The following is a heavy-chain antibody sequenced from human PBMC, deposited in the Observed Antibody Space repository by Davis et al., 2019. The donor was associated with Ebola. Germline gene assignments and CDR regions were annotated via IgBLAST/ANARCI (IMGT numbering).Heavy chain of an antibody. J-gene: IGHJ4*02. CDR2: IWYDGSNK. Sequence: GGSLRLSCAASGFTFSSYGMHWVRQAPGKGLEWVAVIWYDGSNKYYADSVKGRFTISRDNSKNTLYLQMNSLKTEDTAVYYCTSRGNTVTNDYWGQGTLVTVSS. CDR1: GFTFSSYG. CDR3: TSRGNTVTNDY. D-gene: IGHD4-17*01. V-gene: IGHV3-33*01.